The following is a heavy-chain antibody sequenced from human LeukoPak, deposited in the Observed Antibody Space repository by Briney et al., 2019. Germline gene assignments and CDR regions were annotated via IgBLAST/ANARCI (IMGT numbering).Heavy chain of an antibody. CDR3: AKDLYDSSGFDY. Sequence: GRSLRLSCAAAGFTVAEYAMHWVRQAPGKGLEWDSGISWHSGSIGYADSVKGRFTISRDNAKNSLYLQMNSLRDADMNLYYCAKDLYDSSGFDYWGQGTLVTVSS. J-gene: IGHJ4*02. D-gene: IGHD3-22*01. CDR2: ISWHSGSI. V-gene: IGHV3-9*03. CDR1: GFTVAEYA.